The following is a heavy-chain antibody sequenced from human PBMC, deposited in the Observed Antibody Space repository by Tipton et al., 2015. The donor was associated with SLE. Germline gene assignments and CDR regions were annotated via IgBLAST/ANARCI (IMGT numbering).Heavy chain of an antibody. J-gene: IGHJ4*02. Sequence: TLSLTCAVYGGSFSGYYWSWIRQPPGKGLEWIGEINHSGSTNYNPSLKSRVTISVDTSKNQFSLKLSSVTAADTAVYYCARGGLYCSGGSCYDDYWGQGTLVTVSS. CDR2: INHSGST. CDR3: ARGGLYCSGGSCYDDY. V-gene: IGHV4-34*01. CDR1: GGSFSGYY. D-gene: IGHD2-15*01.